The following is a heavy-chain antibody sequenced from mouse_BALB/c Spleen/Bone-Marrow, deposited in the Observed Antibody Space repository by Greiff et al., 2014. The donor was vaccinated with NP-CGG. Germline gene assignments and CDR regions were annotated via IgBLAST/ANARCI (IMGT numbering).Heavy chain of an antibody. CDR2: IDPANGNT. D-gene: IGHD4-1*01. Sequence: VQLQQPGAELVKPGASVKLSCTASGFNIKDTYMHWVKQRPEQGLEWIGGIDPANGNTKYDPKFQGKATITADTSSNTAYLQLSSLTSEDTAVYYCARWEYYAMDYWGQGTSVTVSS. J-gene: IGHJ4*01. CDR1: GFNIKDTY. V-gene: IGHV14-3*02. CDR3: ARWEYYAMDY.